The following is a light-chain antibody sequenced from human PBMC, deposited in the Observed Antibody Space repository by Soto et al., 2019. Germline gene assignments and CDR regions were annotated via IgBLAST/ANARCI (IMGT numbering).Light chain of an antibody. CDR2: DVS. V-gene: IGLV2-14*01. CDR3: SSYTSMFV. Sequence: QSALTQPASVSGSPGQSITISCTGTSSDVGGYNYVSWYQQHPGKAPKLMIYDVSNRPSGVSNRFSGSKSGNTASLTISGLQAEDEADYYCSSYTSMFVFGTGTKLTVL. J-gene: IGLJ1*01. CDR1: SSDVGGYNY.